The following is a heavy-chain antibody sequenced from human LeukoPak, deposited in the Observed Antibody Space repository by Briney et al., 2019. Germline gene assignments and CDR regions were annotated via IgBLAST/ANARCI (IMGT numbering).Heavy chain of an antibody. CDR2: MYHSGST. J-gene: IGHJ2*01. CDR1: GYSISSGFY. V-gene: IGHV4-38-2*02. D-gene: IGHD5-12*01. CDR3: ARQNVDIVATITGYFDL. Sequence: SETLSLTCTVSGYSISSGFYWGWIRQPPGKGLEWIGTMYHSGSTYYNPSLKSRVSISVDKSKNQFSLKLSSVTAADTAVYYCARQNVDIVATITGYFDLWGRGTLVTVSS.